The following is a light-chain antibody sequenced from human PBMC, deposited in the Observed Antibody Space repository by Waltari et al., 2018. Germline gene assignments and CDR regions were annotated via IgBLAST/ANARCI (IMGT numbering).Light chain of an antibody. CDR1: SSDVGRSNY. J-gene: IGLJ2*01. Sequence: QSALTQPASVSGSPEQSITISCTGTSSDVGRSNYVSWYQPHPGKAPKLMIYDVPKRPSGGSNLFAGSNPGNTASLTISGLQAEDEADYYCSSYTTAGTLVVFFGGGTKLTVL. CDR2: DVP. V-gene: IGLV2-14*03. CDR3: SSYTTAGTLVVF.